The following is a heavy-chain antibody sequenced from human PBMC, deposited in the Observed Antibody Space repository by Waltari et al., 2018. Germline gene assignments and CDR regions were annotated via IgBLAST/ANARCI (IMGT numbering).Heavy chain of an antibody. Sequence: QVPLQESGPGLVKPSQTLSLTCTVSGGSIDSGSYYWSWIRRPAGKGLEWIGRIYTSGSTNYNPSLKSRVTISVDTSKNQFSLNLSSVTAADTAVYYCARDRTYSSSWYKDYWGQRTLVTVSS. CDR3: ARDRTYSSSWYKDY. CDR2: IYTSGST. CDR1: GGSIDSGSYY. D-gene: IGHD6-13*01. V-gene: IGHV4-61*02. J-gene: IGHJ4*02.